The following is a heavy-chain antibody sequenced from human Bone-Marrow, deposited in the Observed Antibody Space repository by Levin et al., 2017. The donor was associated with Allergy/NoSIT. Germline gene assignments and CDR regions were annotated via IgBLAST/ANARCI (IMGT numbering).Heavy chain of an antibody. J-gene: IGHJ4*02. CDR1: GESFSGYY. CDR3: ARGIGSGSLKE. V-gene: IGHV4-34*01. D-gene: IGHD1-26*01. CDR2: INYSGKT. Sequence: SETLSLTCAVYGESFSGYYRSWIRQPPGKGLEWIGEINYSGKTNYNPSLKSRVTISEDTSKNQFSLKLSSVSAADTAMYYCARGIGSGSLKEWGQGTLVTVSS.